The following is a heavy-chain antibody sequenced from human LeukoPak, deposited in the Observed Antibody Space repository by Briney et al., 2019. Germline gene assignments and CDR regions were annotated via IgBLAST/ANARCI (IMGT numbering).Heavy chain of an antibody. D-gene: IGHD3-9*01. CDR3: ARSPTVLRYFDF. V-gene: IGHV1-2*02. J-gene: IGHJ4*02. CDR2: INPDTGDT. CDR1: GYSFRGHY. Sequence: ASVKVSCKASGYSFRGHYLHWVRQAPGQGLEWMGWINPDTGDTNYALRFQDRVTMTRDIYITTVYMDLSRLESNDTAIYFCARSPTVLRYFDFWGQGTLVTVSS.